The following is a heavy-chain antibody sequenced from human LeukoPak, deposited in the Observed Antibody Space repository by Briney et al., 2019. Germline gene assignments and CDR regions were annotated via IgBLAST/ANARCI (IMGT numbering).Heavy chain of an antibody. V-gene: IGHV3-7*01. CDR2: INKDVSRI. D-gene: IGHD2-8*01. J-gene: IGHJ4*02. CDR1: GFSFSRYW. Sequence: GRSLRLSCAGSGFSFSRYWMAWIRQAPEKGLEWVASINKDVSRIHYVDSVKGRFTISRDNAKNSVFLQMNSLRVEDTAVYYCARLKDDVTKFDYWGQGTLVTVSS. CDR3: ARLKDDVTKFDY.